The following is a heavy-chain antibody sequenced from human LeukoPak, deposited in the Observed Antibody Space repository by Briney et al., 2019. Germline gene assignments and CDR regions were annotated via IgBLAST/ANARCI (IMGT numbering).Heavy chain of an antibody. CDR3: AKVAGSGYCEY. Sequence: SETLSLTCTVSGYSISSGYYWGWIRQPPGKGLEWIGSIYHSGSTYYNPPLKSRVTISVDTSKNQFSLKLSSVTAADTAVYYCAKVAGSGYCEYWGQGTLVTVSS. CDR1: GYSISSGYY. D-gene: IGHD6-19*01. CDR2: IYHSGST. J-gene: IGHJ4*02. V-gene: IGHV4-38-2*02.